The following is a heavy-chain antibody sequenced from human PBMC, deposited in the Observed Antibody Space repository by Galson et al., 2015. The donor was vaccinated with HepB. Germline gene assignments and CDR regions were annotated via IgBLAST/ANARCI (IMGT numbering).Heavy chain of an antibody. V-gene: IGHV4-34*01. J-gene: IGHJ6*03. Sequence: ETLSLTCAVYGGSFSGYYWSWIRQPPGKGLEWIGEINHSGSTNYNPSLKSRVTISVDTSKNQFSLKLSSVTAADTAVYYCARERGYCSSTSCFRYMDVWGKGTTVTVSS. CDR2: INHSGST. D-gene: IGHD2-2*01. CDR3: ARERGYCSSTSCFRYMDV. CDR1: GGSFSGYY.